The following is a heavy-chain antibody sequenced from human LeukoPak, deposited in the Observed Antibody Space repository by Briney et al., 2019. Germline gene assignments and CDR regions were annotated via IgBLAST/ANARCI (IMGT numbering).Heavy chain of an antibody. CDR3: ARGFEAVAGIDY. CDR1: GGSISSYY. Sequence: TSETLSLTCTVSGGSISSYYWSWIRQPPGKGLEWIGYIYYSGSTNYNPSLKSRVTISVDTSKNQFSLKLSSVTAADTAVYYCARGFEAVAGIDYWGQGTLVTVSS. V-gene: IGHV4-59*01. J-gene: IGHJ4*02. CDR2: IYYSGST. D-gene: IGHD6-19*01.